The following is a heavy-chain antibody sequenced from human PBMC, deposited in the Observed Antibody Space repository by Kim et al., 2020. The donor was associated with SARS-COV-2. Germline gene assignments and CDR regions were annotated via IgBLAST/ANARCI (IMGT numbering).Heavy chain of an antibody. CDR3: ARRVMGSFDY. D-gene: IGHD2-8*01. CDR2: T. V-gene: IGHV4-39*01. J-gene: IGHJ4*02. Sequence: TYYTPSPQSRVTISGDTSKNQFSLKLSSVTAADTAVYYCARRVMGSFDYWGQGTLVTVSS.